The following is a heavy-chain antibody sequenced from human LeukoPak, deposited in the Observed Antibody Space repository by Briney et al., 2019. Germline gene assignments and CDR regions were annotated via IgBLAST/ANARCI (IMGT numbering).Heavy chain of an antibody. CDR1: GFTFSDYY. D-gene: IGHD3-22*01. CDR2: ISGSGGST. V-gene: IGHV3-23*01. Sequence: PGGSLRLSCAASGFTFSDYYMSWIRQAPGKGLEWVSAISGSGGSTYYADSVKGRFTISRDNSKNTLYLQMNSLRAEDTAVYYCAKRPNYYDSSGYYYFDYWGQGTLVTVSS. J-gene: IGHJ4*02. CDR3: AKRPNYYDSSGYYYFDY.